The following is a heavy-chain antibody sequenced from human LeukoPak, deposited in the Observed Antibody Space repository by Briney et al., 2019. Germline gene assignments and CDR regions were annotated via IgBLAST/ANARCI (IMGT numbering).Heavy chain of an antibody. CDR2: INPNSGGT. D-gene: IGHD5-24*01. CDR3: ARVGRWLQAFDY. J-gene: IGHJ4*02. V-gene: IGHV1-2*02. CDR1: GYTFTGYY. Sequence: ASVTVSCKASGYTFTGYYMHWVRQAPGQGLEWMGWINPNSGGTNYAQKFQGRVTMTRDTSISAAYMELSRLRSDDTAVYYCARVGRWLQAFDYWGQGTLVTVSS.